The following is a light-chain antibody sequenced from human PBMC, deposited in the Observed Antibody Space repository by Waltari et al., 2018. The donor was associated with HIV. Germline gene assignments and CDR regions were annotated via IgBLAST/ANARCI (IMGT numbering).Light chain of an antibody. J-gene: IGKJ2*01. CDR1: QSVLYSSNNKNY. CDR2: WAS. Sequence: DIVMTQSPDSLAVSLGERATINCKSSQSVLYSSNNKNYLAWYQQKPGQSPKLLIYWASTRESGVPYRFSGSGSGTDFTLTISSLQAEDVAVYYCQQYYSTPHTFGQGTKLEIK. CDR3: QQYYSTPHT. V-gene: IGKV4-1*01.